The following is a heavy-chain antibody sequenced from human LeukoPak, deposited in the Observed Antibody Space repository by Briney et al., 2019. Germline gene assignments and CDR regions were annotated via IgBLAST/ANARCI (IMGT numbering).Heavy chain of an antibody. D-gene: IGHD1-26*01. CDR1: GYTFTSYG. Sequence: ASVKVSCKASGYTFTSYGISWVRQATGPGLEWMGWISAYNGNTNYAQKLQGRVTMTTDTSTSTAYTELRSLRSDDTAVYYCAKALYSGTGWFDPWGQGTLVTVSS. V-gene: IGHV1-18*01. CDR2: ISAYNGNT. J-gene: IGHJ5*02. CDR3: AKALYSGTGWFDP.